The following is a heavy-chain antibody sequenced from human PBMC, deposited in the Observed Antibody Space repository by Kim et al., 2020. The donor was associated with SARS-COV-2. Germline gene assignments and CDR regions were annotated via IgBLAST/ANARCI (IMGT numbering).Heavy chain of an antibody. CDR1: GFTFSSYA. Sequence: GGSLRLSCAASGFTFSSYAMSWVRQAPGKGLEWVSAISGSGGSTYYADSVKGRFTISRDNSKNTLYLQMNSLRAEDTAVYYCAKWQVITVTTFDYYYGMDVWGQGTTVTVSS. D-gene: IGHD4-17*01. CDR3: AKWQVITVTTFDYYYGMDV. V-gene: IGHV3-23*01. CDR2: ISGSGGST. J-gene: IGHJ6*02.